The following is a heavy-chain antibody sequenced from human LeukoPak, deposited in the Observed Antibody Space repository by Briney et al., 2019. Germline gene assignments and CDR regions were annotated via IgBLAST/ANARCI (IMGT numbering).Heavy chain of an antibody. J-gene: IGHJ4*02. CDR3: ANGGWGTIRVLSRY. D-gene: IGHD1-7*01. V-gene: IGHV3-23*01. Sequence: PGGSLRLSCAASGFTFSSYALTWVRQAPGKGLEWVTGISGGGGSTYYADSVKGRFTISRDNSKNPLYLQMNSLRAEDTAVYYCANGGWGTIRVLSRYWGQGTLVTVSS. CDR2: ISGGGGST. CDR1: GFTFSSYA.